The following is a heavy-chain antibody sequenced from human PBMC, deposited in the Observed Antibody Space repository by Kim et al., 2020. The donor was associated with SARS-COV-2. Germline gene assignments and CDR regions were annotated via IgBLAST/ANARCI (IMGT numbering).Heavy chain of an antibody. CDR3: ARDQGDYDYVWGSYRSDPFDY. CDR2: INAGNGNT. CDR1: GYTFTSYA. J-gene: IGHJ4*02. Sequence: ASVKVSCKASGYTFTSYAMHWVRQAPGQRLEWMGWINAGNGNTKYSQKFQGRVTITRDTSASTAYMELSSLRSEDTAVYYCARDQGDYDYVWGSYRSDPFDYWGQGTLVTVSS. V-gene: IGHV1-3*01. D-gene: IGHD3-16*02.